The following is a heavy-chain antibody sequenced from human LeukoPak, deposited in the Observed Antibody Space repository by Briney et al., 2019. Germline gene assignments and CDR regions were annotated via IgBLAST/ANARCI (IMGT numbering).Heavy chain of an antibody. J-gene: IGHJ6*02. CDR1: GFTFSIYS. CDR3: ARDASIAVAGAYYYYYGMDV. V-gene: IGHV3-21*01. CDR2: ISSSSTYI. Sequence: PGGSLRLSCAASGFTFSIYSMNWVRQAPGKGLEWVSSISSSSTYIYYADSVEGRFTISRENAKNSLYLQMNSLRAEDTAVYYCARDASIAVAGAYYYYYGMDVWGQGTTVTVSS. D-gene: IGHD6-19*01.